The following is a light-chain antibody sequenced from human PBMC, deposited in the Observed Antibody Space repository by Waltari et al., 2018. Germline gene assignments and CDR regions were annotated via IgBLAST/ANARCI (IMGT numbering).Light chain of an antibody. Sequence: DIQMTQSPSTLSASVGDRVTITCRASQSISSWLAWYQQKPGKAPKLLIYKASSLEIGVPLRFSGSGSGTEFTLTISSLQPDDFATYYCQQYIPYSCTFGPGTKVDIK. V-gene: IGKV1-5*03. CDR1: QSISSW. J-gene: IGKJ3*01. CDR2: KAS. CDR3: QQYIPYSCT.